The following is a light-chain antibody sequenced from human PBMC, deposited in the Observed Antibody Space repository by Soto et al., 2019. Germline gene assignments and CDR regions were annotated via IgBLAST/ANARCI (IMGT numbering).Light chain of an antibody. CDR1: QGISSW. CDR2: HAS. CDR3: QQYNSYS. V-gene: IGKV1-5*01. Sequence: DIQVTESPSSVSAYLENRDTITCRASQGISSWLAWYQQKPGTAPKVLINHASSLQSGVPSRFSGSGSGTEFTLTISSLQPDDFATYYCQQYNSYSFGQGSKVDIK. J-gene: IGKJ1*01.